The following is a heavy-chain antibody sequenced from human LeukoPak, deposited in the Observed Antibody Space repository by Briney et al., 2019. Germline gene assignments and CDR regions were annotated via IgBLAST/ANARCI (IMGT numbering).Heavy chain of an antibody. CDR2: IIPIFGTA. V-gene: IGHV1-69*05. CDR1: GGTFISYA. D-gene: IGHD6-13*01. CDR3: ARGGAAAGTWPRFDY. Sequence: GASVKVSCKASGGTFISYAISWVRQAPGQGLEWMGGIIPIFGTANYAQKFQGRVTITTDESTSTAYMELSSLRSEDTAVYYCARGGAAAGTWPRFDYWGQGTLVTVSS. J-gene: IGHJ4*02.